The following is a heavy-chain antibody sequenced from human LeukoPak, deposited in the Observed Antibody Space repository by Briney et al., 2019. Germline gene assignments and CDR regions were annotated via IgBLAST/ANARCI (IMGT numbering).Heavy chain of an antibody. J-gene: IGHJ4*02. Sequence: ASVKVSCKASGYTFSSYDINWVRQATGQGLEWMGYKNPNSGNTVYAQKFQGRVTITINTSISTAYMELSSLRSEDTAVYYCARVGLDYRGQGTLVTVSS. CDR3: ARVGLDY. CDR2: KNPNSGNT. V-gene: IGHV1-8*03. CDR1: GYTFSSYD.